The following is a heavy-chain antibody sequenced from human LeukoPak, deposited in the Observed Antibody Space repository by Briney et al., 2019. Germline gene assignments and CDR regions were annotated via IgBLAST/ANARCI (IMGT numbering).Heavy chain of an antibody. CDR2: ISAYNGNT. CDR3: ARASRSAYYGSGSYTYFDY. D-gene: IGHD3-10*01. Sequence: ASVKVSCKASGYTFTSYGISWVRQAPGQGLEWMGWISAYNGNTNYAQKLQGRVTITRDTSASTAYMELSSLRSEDMAVYYCARASRSAYYGSGSYTYFDYWGQGTLVTVSS. V-gene: IGHV1-18*03. CDR1: GYTFTSYG. J-gene: IGHJ4*02.